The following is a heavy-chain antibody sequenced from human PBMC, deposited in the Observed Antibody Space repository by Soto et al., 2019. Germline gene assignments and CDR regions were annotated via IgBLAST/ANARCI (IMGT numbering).Heavy chain of an antibody. V-gene: IGHV3-53*01. CDR3: ARDQGWQQLDYYYGMDV. D-gene: IGHD6-13*01. Sequence: PGGSLRLSCAASGFTVSSNYMSWVRQAPGKGLEWVSVIYSGGSTYYADSVKGRFTISRDNSKNTLYLQMNSLRAEDTAVYYCARDQGWQQLDYYYGMDVWGQGTTVTVSS. CDR2: IYSGGST. CDR1: GFTVSSNY. J-gene: IGHJ6*02.